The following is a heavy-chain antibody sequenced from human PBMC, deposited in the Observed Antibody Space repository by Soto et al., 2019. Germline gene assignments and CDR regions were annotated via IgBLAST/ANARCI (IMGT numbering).Heavy chain of an antibody. CDR2: VTVTGGST. D-gene: IGHD3-10*01. CDR3: AGQRSPEGWFDP. Sequence: PGGSLRLSCSASAISFNTYGVTCFRQAPGKGLEWVSTVTVTGGSTYYADSVKGRFTISRDRSNYTVSLLLNSLRVEDTAIYYCAGQRSPEGWFDPWGQGTLVTVSS. V-gene: IGHV3-23*01. J-gene: IGHJ5*02. CDR1: AISFNTYG.